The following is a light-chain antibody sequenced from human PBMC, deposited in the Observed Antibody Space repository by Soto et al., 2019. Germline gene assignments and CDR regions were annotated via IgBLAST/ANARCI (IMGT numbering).Light chain of an antibody. Sequence: QSELTQPPSVSGAPGQRVTISCTGGHSNIGAGYEVHWYQQVPGTAPKLLVSGHNNRPSGVPDRFFGSKSGTSASLTIIGLQAEDEADYYCQYLARSVSGSGVFGGGTKRSVL. J-gene: IGLJ3*02. CDR1: HSNIGAGYE. CDR2: GHN. CDR3: QYLARSVSGSGV. V-gene: IGLV1-40*01.